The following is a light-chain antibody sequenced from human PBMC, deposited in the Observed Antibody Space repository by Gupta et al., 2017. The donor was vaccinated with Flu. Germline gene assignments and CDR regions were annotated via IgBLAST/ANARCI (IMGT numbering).Light chain of an antibody. CDR2: EVI. Sequence: QSALTQPASVSGSPGQSITISCTGTSSDVGGYNYVSWYQQHPGKAPKLMIYEVINRPSGVSHRFSGSKSGNTSSLTISGLPAEDEADYYCSSYTSSSTLVVFGGGTKLTVL. CDR1: SSDVGGYNY. J-gene: IGLJ2*01. CDR3: SSYTSSSTLVV. V-gene: IGLV2-14*01.